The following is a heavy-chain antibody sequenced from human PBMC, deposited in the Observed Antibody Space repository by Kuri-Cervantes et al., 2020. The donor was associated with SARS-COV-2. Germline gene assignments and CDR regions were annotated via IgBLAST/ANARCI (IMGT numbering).Heavy chain of an antibody. CDR2: IKQDGSEK. V-gene: IGHV3-7*01. J-gene: IGHJ4*02. CDR1: GFTFSSYW. Sequence: ETLSLTCAASGFTFSSYWMSWVRQAPGKGLEWVANIKQDGSEKYYVDSVKGRFTISRDNSKNTLYLQMNSLGVEDTAVYYCANSFYDTSSVPRLDYWGQGTLVTVSS. D-gene: IGHD2/OR15-2a*01. CDR3: ANSFYDTSSVPRLDY.